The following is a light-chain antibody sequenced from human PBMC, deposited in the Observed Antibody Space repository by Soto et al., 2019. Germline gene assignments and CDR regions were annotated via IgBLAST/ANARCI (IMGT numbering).Light chain of an antibody. CDR1: SSDIGGNNY. CDR3: SSYTDSSNYV. CDR2: DVI. Sequence: QSALTQPASVPGSPGQSITISCTGTSSDIGGNNYVSWYQKHPGEVPKLMIYDVIHRPSGVSDRFSGSKSGNAASLTISGLQAEDEADYYCSSYTDSSNYVFGTGTKLTVL. V-gene: IGLV2-14*01. J-gene: IGLJ1*01.